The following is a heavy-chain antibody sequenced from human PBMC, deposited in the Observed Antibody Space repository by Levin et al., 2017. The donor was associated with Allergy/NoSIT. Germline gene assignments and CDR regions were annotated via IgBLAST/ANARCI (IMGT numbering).Heavy chain of an antibody. CDR1: GGSISSAN. J-gene: IGHJ4*02. D-gene: IGHD3-16*02. Sequence: SQTLSLTCTVSGGSISSANWSWIRPPPGKGLEWIGYIYDTGNTNYNPSLKSRVTLSVDTSKNQFSLKLSSVTPADTAVYYCARFVWGSDRGFDYWGQGTLVTVSS. CDR2: IYDTGNT. CDR3: ARFVWGSDRGFDY. V-gene: IGHV4-59*01.